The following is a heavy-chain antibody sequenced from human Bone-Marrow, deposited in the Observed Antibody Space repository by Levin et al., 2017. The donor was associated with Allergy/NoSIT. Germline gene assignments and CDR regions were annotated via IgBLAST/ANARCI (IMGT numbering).Heavy chain of an antibody. D-gene: IGHD3-10*01. V-gene: IGHV5-51*01. CDR3: ARSYGYYGSQSSFDS. J-gene: IGHJ4*02. CDR1: GYDFTSYW. Sequence: LGESLKISCQISGYDFTSYWIAWVRQMPGKGLEWMGIIYPGDSDTRYGPAFQGQVTISVDESVTTAYLQWSSLKASDTAMYYCARSYGYYGSQSSFDSWGQGTLVTVSS. CDR2: IYPGDSDT.